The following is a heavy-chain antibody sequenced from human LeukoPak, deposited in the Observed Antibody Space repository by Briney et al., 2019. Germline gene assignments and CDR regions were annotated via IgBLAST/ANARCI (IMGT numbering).Heavy chain of an antibody. CDR1: GVSISTYY. V-gene: IGHV4-59*01. CDR3: ARISGGTITTGFIDS. CDR2: IFNTGST. J-gene: IGHJ4*02. D-gene: IGHD3-22*01. Sequence: PSETLSLTCTVSGVSISTYYWSWLRQSPGKGLEWIGCIFNTGSTNQNPSLKSRVTISVDTSKKHFSLKLSSVTAADTAVYYCARISGGTITTGFIDSWGQGTLVTVSS.